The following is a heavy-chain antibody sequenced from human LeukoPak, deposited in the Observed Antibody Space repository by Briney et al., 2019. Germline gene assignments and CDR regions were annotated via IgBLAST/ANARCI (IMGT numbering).Heavy chain of an antibody. CDR1: GFTFDDYA. Sequence: LRGGSLSLFCAASGFTFDDYAMHCVRQDRGRGGECVSGSSGNSGSIGYADSAPGRFTISRDNAKNSLYLQMNSLRAEDTALYYCAKDIRAMVRGVFDYWGQRTLVTVSA. CDR3: AKDIRAMVRGVFDY. D-gene: IGHD3-10*01. CDR2: SSGNSGSI. J-gene: IGHJ4*02. V-gene: IGHV3-9*01.